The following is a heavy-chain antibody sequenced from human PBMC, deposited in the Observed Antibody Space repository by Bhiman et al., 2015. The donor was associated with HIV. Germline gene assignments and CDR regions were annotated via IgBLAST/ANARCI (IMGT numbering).Heavy chain of an antibody. J-gene: IGHJ4*02. CDR3: TRPSGLAAAADY. D-gene: IGHD6-13*01. CDR1: GFTFSGSA. Sequence: EMHLVESGGGLVQPGGSLKLSCAASGFTFSGSAMHWVRQASGKGLEWVGRIRSKANNYATAYAASVKGRFTISRDDSKNTAYLQMNSLKTEDTAVYFCTRPSGLAAAADYWGQGTLVTVSS. CDR2: IRSKANNYAT. V-gene: IGHV3-73*02.